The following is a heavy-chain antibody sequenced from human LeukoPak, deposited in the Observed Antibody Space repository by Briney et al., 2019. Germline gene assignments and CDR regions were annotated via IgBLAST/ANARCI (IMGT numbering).Heavy chain of an antibody. CDR3: ARDPAAAGSVWLDP. V-gene: IGHV3-21*01. CDR2: ITTRSSYI. J-gene: IGHJ5*02. CDR1: GFTFSSYS. D-gene: IGHD6-13*01. Sequence: GGSLRPSCAASGFTFSSYSMNWVRQAPGKGLEWVSSITTRSSYIYYADSVKGRSTISRDDAKSSLYLQMSSLRAEDTAVYYCARDPAAAGSVWLDPWGQGILVTVSS.